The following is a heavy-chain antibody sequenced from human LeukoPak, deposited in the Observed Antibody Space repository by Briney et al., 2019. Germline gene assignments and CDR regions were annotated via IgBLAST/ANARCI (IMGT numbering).Heavy chain of an antibody. CDR3: ASGITMARGANGDY. V-gene: IGHV1-2*02. CDR1: GYTFTGYY. Sequence: GASVKVSCKASGYTFTGYYMHWVRQAPGQGPEWMGWINPNSGGTNYAQKFQGRVTMTRDTSISTAYMELSRLRSDDTAVYYCASGITMARGANGDYWGQGTLVTVSS. D-gene: IGHD3-10*01. J-gene: IGHJ4*02. CDR2: INPNSGGT.